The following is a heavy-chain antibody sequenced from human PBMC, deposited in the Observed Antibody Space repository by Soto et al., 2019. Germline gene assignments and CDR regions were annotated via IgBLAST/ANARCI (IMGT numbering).Heavy chain of an antibody. CDR1: GYTFTSYA. D-gene: IGHD5-18*01. V-gene: IGHV1-3*01. CDR3: ARDPGYSYGYN. Sequence: QVQLVQSGAEVKKPGASVKVSCKASGYTFTSYAMHWVRQAPGQRLEWMGWINAGNGNTTYSQKFQGRVTITRDTSASTAYVELSSLRSEDTAVYYCARDPGYSYGYNWGQGTLVTVSS. CDR2: INAGNGNT. J-gene: IGHJ4*02.